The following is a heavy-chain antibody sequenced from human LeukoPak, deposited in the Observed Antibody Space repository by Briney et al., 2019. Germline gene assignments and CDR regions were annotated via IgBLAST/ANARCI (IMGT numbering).Heavy chain of an antibody. D-gene: IGHD6-13*01. J-gene: IGHJ4*02. CDR3: ASDERSFWYEY. CDR1: GGSISSYY. V-gene: IGHV4-59*01. CDR2: IYYSGST. Sequence: SETLSLTCTVSGGSISSYYWSWIRQPPGKGLEWIGYIYYSGSTNYNPSLKSRVTISVDTSKNQFSLKLSSMTTADTGVYYCASDERSFWYEYWGQGTLVTVSS.